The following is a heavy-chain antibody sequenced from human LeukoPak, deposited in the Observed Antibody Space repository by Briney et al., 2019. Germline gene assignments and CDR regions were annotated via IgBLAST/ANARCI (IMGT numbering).Heavy chain of an antibody. CDR3: ARDRWYNWNDDYYGMDV. CDR2: LNAGNGNT. J-gene: IGHJ6*02. D-gene: IGHD1-1*01. V-gene: IGHV1-3*01. CDR1: GYTFTSYA. Sequence: ASVKVSCKASGYTFTSYAMHWVRQAPGQRLEWMGWLNAGNGNTKYSQKFQGRVTITRDTSASTAYMELSSLRSEDTAVYYCARDRWYNWNDDYYGMDVWGQGTRSPSP.